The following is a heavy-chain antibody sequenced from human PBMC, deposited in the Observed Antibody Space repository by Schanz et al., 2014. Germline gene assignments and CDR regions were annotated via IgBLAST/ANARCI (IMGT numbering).Heavy chain of an antibody. CDR3: ARDQSPYTNSSDVRYFDY. Sequence: QVQLVQSGAEVKKPGASVKVSCKSSGGTFSSYAISWVRQAPGQGLEWMGRIVPIAGITNYAQKFQGRVTISRTTSISTAYMELRSLRSDDTAVYYCARDQSPYTNSSDVRYFDYWGQGSLVTVSS. J-gene: IGHJ4*02. CDR2: IVPIAGIT. CDR1: GGTFSSYA. D-gene: IGHD6-6*01. V-gene: IGHV1-69*09.